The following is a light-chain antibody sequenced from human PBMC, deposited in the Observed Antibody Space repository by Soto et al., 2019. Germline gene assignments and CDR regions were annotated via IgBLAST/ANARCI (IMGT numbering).Light chain of an antibody. CDR3: QTWDTGIHLV. V-gene: IGLV4-69*01. J-gene: IGLJ2*01. CDR2: LKSDGSH. Sequence: QSVLTQSPSASASLGASVKLTCTLSSGHSNYAIAWHQQQPEKGPRYLMKLKSDGSHSKGDGIPDRFSGSSSGAERYLTISSLQAEDEADYYCQTWDTGIHLVFGGGTKLTVL. CDR1: SGHSNYA.